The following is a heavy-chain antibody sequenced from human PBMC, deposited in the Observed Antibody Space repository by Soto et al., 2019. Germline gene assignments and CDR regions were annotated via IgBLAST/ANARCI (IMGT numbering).Heavy chain of an antibody. J-gene: IGHJ4*02. CDR1: GFTFTSYA. V-gene: IGHV1-3*01. CDR3: ASGIQLWFIDY. D-gene: IGHD5-18*01. CDR2: INAGNGNT. Sequence: GGSLRLSCAASGFTFTSYAMHWVRQAPGQRLEWMRWINAGNGNTKYSQKFQGRVTITRDTSASTAYMELSSLRSEDTAVYYCASGIQLWFIDYWGQGTLVTVSS.